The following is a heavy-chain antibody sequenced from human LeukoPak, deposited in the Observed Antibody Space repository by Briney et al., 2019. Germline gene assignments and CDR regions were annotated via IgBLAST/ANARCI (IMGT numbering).Heavy chain of an antibody. CDR1: GGSISSSSYY. J-gene: IGHJ4*02. CDR3: ARNTTTVDDRRTFDY. D-gene: IGHD4-23*01. V-gene: IGHV4-39*01. Sequence: SETLSFTCTVSGGSISSSSYYWGWIRQPPGKGLEWIGSIYYSGSTFYNPSLKSRVTISVDTSKNQFSLKLSSVTAADTAVYYCARNTTTVDDRRTFDYWGQGSLVTVSS. CDR2: IYYSGST.